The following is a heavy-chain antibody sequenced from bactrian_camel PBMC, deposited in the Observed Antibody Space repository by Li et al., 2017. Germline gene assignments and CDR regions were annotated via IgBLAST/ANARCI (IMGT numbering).Heavy chain of an antibody. Sequence: HVQLVESGGGSVQAGGSLRLSSAASGSDFNANYMVMAWFRQAPGKEREGVAAIDNDGTTNYAHSVKGRFTISQDYTKDTLYLQMNSLKPEDTGMYMCAAGPPRRTYGGNWHEDRWYGRWGRGTQVTVS. CDR1: GSDFNANYMV. D-gene: IGHD6*01. V-gene: IGHV3S53*01. CDR3: AAGPPRRTYGGNWHEDRWYGR. J-gene: IGHJ4*01. CDR2: IDNDGTT.